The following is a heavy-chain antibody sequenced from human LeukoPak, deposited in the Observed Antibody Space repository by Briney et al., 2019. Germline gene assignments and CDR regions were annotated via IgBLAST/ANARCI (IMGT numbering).Heavy chain of an antibody. CDR2: IYYSGST. CDR1: GGSISSYY. J-gene: IGHJ2*01. Sequence: SETLSLTYTVSGGSISSYYWSWLRQPPGKGLEWSGYIYYSGSTNYNPSLKSRVTISVDTSKNQFSLKLSSVTAADTAVYYCARVLYGDHGWYFDLWGRGTLVTVSS. V-gene: IGHV4-59*01. D-gene: IGHD4-17*01. CDR3: ARVLYGDHGWYFDL.